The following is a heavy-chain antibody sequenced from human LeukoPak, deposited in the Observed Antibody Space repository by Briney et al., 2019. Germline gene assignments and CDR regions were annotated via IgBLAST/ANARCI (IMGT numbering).Heavy chain of an antibody. CDR1: GFTFSSYW. Sequence: GGSLRLSCAASGFTFSSYWMHWVRQAPGKGLVWVSRINTDGSSTSYADSVKGRFTISRDNSKNTLYLQMNSLRAEDTAVYYCAKAWTYYDFWSGPTPFDYWGQGTLVTVSS. CDR2: INTDGSST. J-gene: IGHJ4*02. D-gene: IGHD3-3*01. CDR3: AKAWTYYDFWSGPTPFDY. V-gene: IGHV3-74*01.